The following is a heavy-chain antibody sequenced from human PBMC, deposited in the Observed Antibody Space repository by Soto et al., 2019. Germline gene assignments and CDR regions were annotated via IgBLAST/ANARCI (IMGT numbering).Heavy chain of an antibody. CDR3: AREGYSSSWYRAPDGMDV. CDR2: IYYRGST. J-gene: IGHJ6*02. Sequence: KPSETLSLTCTVSGGSISSYYWSWIRQPPGKGQEGSGYIYYRGSTNYNPSPKSRVTISVDTSKNQFSLKLRSVTAADTAVYYCAREGYSSSWYRAPDGMDVWGQGTTVTVSS. CDR1: GGSISSYY. V-gene: IGHV4-59*01. D-gene: IGHD6-13*01.